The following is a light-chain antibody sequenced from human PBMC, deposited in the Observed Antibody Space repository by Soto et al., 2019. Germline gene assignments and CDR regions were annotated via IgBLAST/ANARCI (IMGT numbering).Light chain of an antibody. Sequence: QSALTQPASVSGSPGQSITISCAGTSSDVGGYNYVSWYQQHPGKAPKLMIYEVSNRPSGVSNRFSGSKSGNTASLTISGLQAEDEADYYCSSYTSISPIFGGGTKRTVL. CDR2: EVS. V-gene: IGLV2-14*01. J-gene: IGLJ2*01. CDR3: SSYTSISPI. CDR1: SSDVGGYNY.